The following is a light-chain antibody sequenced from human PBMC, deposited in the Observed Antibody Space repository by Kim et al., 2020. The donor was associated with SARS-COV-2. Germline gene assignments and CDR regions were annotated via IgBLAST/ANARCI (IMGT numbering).Light chain of an antibody. J-gene: IGKJ4*01. V-gene: IGKV3-15*01. Sequence: EIVMTQSPATLSVSPGERVTLSCRASRSVNSHLAWYQQKPGQGPRLLIYGASTRATGVPDRFSGSGSGTDFTLTISSLHSEDFAVYYCQHYVNWPLTFGGGTKVDIK. CDR3: QHYVNWPLT. CDR2: GAS. CDR1: RSVNSH.